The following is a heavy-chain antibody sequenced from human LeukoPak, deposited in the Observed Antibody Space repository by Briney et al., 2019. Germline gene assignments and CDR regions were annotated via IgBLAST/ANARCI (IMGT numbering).Heavy chain of an antibody. CDR2: INHSGST. D-gene: IGHD3-10*01. CDR1: GGSFGGYY. Sequence: PSETLSLTCAVYGGSFGGYYWSWIRQPPGKGLEWIGEINHSGSTNYNPSLKSRVTISVDTSKNQFSLKLSSVTAADTAVYYCARGFENYYGSGSYYNQVYGMDVWGQGTTVTVSS. J-gene: IGHJ6*02. CDR3: ARGFENYYGSGSYYNQVYGMDV. V-gene: IGHV4-34*01.